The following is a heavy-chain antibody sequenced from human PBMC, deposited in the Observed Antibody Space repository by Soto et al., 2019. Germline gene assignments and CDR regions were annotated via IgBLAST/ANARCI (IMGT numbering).Heavy chain of an antibody. J-gene: IGHJ4*02. D-gene: IGHD1-7*01. CDR1: GFTFSNYW. V-gene: IGHV3-74*01. Sequence: EVQLVESGGGLVQPGGSLRLSCVASGFTFSNYWIHWVRQAPGKGLVWVSRINGDGSSTNYADSVKGQFTISRDNAKNTVYLQMNSLRVEDTAVYYCARGARNYYYFDCWCQGTLVTVSS. CDR2: INGDGSST. CDR3: ARGARNYYYFDC.